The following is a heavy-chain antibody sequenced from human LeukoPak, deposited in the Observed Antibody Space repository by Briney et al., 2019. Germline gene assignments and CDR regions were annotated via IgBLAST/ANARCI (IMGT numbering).Heavy chain of an antibody. CDR1: GFTFSSYW. CDR2: IRSKTDGETT. CDR3: TTSGLRIRGEGDY. J-gene: IGHJ4*02. D-gene: IGHD3-10*01. Sequence: GGSLRLSCAASGFTFSSYWMSWVRQAPGKGLEWVCRIRSKTDGETTDYAAPVKGRFIISRDDSKNTLFLQMNSLKTEDTAVYYCTTSGLRIRGEGDYWGQGTLVTVSS. V-gene: IGHV3-15*01.